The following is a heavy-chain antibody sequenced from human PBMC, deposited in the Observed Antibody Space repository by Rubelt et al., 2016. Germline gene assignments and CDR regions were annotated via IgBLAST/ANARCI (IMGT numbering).Heavy chain of an antibody. Sequence: QVTLRESGPALAKPTQTLTLTCTFSGFSLTTTGMCVSWIRQPPGKALEWLARIDWDDDKYYSTSLKTRLTISKDTSKNQVVLTMTNMDPVDTATYYCARTTGGGDYVFYSDYWGQGTLATVSS. CDR1: GFSLTTTGMC. CDR2: IDWDDDK. D-gene: IGHD4-17*01. CDR3: ARTTGGGDYVFYSDY. J-gene: IGHJ4*02. V-gene: IGHV2-70*15.